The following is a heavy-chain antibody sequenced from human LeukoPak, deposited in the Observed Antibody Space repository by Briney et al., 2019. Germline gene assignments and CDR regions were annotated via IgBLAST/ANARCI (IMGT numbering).Heavy chain of an antibody. D-gene: IGHD3-10*01. V-gene: IGHV4-31*03. CDR3: AREIRYGFGSQGFDY. CDR1: GGSISSGGYY. J-gene: IGHJ4*02. Sequence: PSETLSLTCTVSGGSISSGGYYWSWIRQHXGKGLEWIGYIYYSGSTYYNPSLKSRVTISVDTSKNQFSLKLSSVTAADTAVYYCAREIRYGFGSQGFDYWGQGTLVTVSS. CDR2: IYYSGST.